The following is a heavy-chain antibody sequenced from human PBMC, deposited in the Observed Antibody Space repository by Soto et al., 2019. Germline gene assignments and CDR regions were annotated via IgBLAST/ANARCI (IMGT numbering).Heavy chain of an antibody. CDR2: IKQDGSEK. CDR3: ARAVGYYDSSGYYYGGAFDI. CDR1: GFTFSSYA. D-gene: IGHD3-22*01. Sequence: LRLSCAASGFTFSSYAMHWVRQAPGKGLEWVANIKQDGSEKYYVDSVKGRFTISRDNAKNSLYLQMNSLRAEDTAVYYCARAVGYYDSSGYYYGGAFDIWGQGTMVTVSS. J-gene: IGHJ3*02. V-gene: IGHV3-7*01.